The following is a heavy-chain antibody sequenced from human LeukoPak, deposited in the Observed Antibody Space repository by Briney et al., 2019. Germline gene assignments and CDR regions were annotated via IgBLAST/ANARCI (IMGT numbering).Heavy chain of an antibody. J-gene: IGHJ4*02. D-gene: IGHD1-26*01. Sequence: GGSLRLSCEASGLSLSNYPMHWVRQAPGKGLEWITLITYDGAFDGGKTYYADSVKGRFTISRDNSKNTLYLQMNSLRAEDTAIYYCAKSDSWIVGADRAPFDYWGQGTLVTVSS. CDR3: AKSDSWIVGADRAPFDY. V-gene: IGHV3-30*07. CDR1: GLSLSNYP. CDR2: ITYDGAFDGGKT.